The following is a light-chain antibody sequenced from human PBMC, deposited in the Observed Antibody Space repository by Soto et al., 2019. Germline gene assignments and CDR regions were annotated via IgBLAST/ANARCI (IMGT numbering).Light chain of an antibody. CDR3: QQYNFWPLT. Sequence: ERVMTQPPATLSVSPGERATLSCRATQSVSSNLAWYQHKPGQAPRLLIYGASTRATGIPARFSGSGSGTEFTLTIRRLQSEDVAVYYYQQYNFWPLTFGGGTKVEIK. V-gene: IGKV3-15*01. J-gene: IGKJ4*01. CDR1: QSVSSN. CDR2: GAS.